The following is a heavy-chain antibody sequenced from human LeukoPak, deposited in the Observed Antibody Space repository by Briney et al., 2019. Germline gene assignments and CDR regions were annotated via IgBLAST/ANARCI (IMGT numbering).Heavy chain of an antibody. Sequence: ASVKVSCKAFGYTFTSYYMHWVRQAPGQGLEWMGIMNPSGGSTSYAQKFQDRVSMTRDTSTSTVYMELSSLSSEDTAVYYCARGISITMVRGVIDYWGQGTLVTVS. V-gene: IGHV1-46*01. CDR1: GYTFTSYY. CDR3: ARGISITMVRGVIDY. J-gene: IGHJ4*02. D-gene: IGHD3-10*01. CDR2: MNPSGGST.